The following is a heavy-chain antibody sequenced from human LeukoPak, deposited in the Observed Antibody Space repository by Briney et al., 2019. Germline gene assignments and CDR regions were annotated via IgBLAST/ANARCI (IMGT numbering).Heavy chain of an antibody. CDR3: ARDPLSTNDFDI. V-gene: IGHV4-59*01. J-gene: IGHJ3*02. Sequence: SETLSLTCTVSGGSITNSYWNWIRQSPGKGLEWIGYINYSGSTNYNPSLKSRVTISVDTSKNQFSLKLSSVTAADTAVYFCARDPLSTNDFDIWGQGTMVTDSS. CDR1: GGSITNSY. D-gene: IGHD1-1*01. CDR2: INYSGST.